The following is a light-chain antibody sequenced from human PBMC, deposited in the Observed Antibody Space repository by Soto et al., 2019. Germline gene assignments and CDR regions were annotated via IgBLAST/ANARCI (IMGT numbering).Light chain of an antibody. V-gene: IGKV3-20*01. CDR2: GAS. J-gene: IGKJ4*01. CDR3: QQYGRSRLT. Sequence: EIVLTQSPVTLSFSPLERATLSCIASQSVSSSYFAWYQQKPGQAPRLLIYGASTRATGIPDRFSGSGSGTDFTLTISRLEPEDFAVYYCQQYGRSRLTFGGGTKVDIK. CDR1: QSVSSSY.